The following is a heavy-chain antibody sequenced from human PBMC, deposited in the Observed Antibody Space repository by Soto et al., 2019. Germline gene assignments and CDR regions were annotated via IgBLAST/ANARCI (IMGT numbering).Heavy chain of an antibody. CDR2: ISSSSSTI. D-gene: IGHD6-13*01. CDR1: GFTFSSYS. V-gene: IGHV3-48*01. CDR3: ARHPERIAEIGWFDP. Sequence: VGFLRLSCAASGFTFSSYSMNWVRQAPGKGLEWVSYISSSSSTIYYADSVKGRFTISRDNAKNSLYLQMNSLRAEDTAVYYCARHPERIAEIGWFDPWGQGTLVTVSS. J-gene: IGHJ5*02.